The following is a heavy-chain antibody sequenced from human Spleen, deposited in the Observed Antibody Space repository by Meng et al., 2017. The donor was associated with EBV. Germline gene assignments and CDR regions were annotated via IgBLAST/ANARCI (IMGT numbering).Heavy chain of an antibody. CDR3: ARSATGWFFYYDY. D-gene: IGHD2-15*01. V-gene: IGHV4-30-2*01. Sequence: QLQLTEAGSRLVKPSQTLSLTCAGYGVSSTTGGYSWNWVRQPPGKSRECIGHIYHSESTYYNPSVKSLVIMSVDRSKNQFSLKLTSVTAADTAVYYCARSATGWFFYYDYWGQGTLVTVSS. J-gene: IGHJ4*02. CDR2: IYHSEST. CDR1: GVSSTTGGYS.